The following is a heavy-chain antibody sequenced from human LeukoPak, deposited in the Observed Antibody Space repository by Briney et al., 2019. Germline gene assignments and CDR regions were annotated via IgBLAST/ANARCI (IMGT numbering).Heavy chain of an antibody. CDR3: ARDCSGGSCLNYYYYYGMDV. Sequence: ASVKVSCKASGYTFTSYYMHWVRQAPGQGLEWMGIINPSGGSTSYAQKFQGRVTITADESTSTAYMELSSLRSEDTAVYYCARDCSGGSCLNYYYYYGMDVWGKGTTVTVSS. J-gene: IGHJ6*04. V-gene: IGHV1-46*01. CDR1: GYTFTSYY. CDR2: INPSGGST. D-gene: IGHD2-15*01.